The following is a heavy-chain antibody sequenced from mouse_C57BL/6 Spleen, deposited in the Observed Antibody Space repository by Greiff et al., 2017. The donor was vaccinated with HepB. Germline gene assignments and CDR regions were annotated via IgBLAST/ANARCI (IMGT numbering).Heavy chain of an antibody. CDR1: GYAFSSSW. V-gene: IGHV1-82*01. CDR2: IYPGDGDT. CDR3: ARCPITTVVMDY. Sequence: VKLMESGPELVKPGASVKISCKASGYAFSSSWMNWVKQRPGKGLEWIGRIYPGDGDTNYNGKFKGKATLTADKSSSTAYMQLSSLTSEDSAVYFCARCPITTVVMDYWGQGTSVTVSS. J-gene: IGHJ4*01. D-gene: IGHD1-1*01.